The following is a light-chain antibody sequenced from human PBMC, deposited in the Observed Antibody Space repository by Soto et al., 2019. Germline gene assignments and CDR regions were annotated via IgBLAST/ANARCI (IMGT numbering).Light chain of an antibody. CDR3: QQYKPPWT. Sequence: EIVMTQSPSTLSVSPGERATLSCRASQTVSSNVACFQQKPGQAPRLLIYGASTRATGIPARFSGSGSGTEFTLTISRLQSEDFAVYYCQQYKPPWTFGQGTKVDIK. V-gene: IGKV3-15*01. CDR2: GAS. J-gene: IGKJ1*01. CDR1: QTVSSN.